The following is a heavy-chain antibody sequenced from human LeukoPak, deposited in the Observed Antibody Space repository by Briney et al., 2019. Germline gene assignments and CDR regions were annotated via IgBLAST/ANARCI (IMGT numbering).Heavy chain of an antibody. CDR1: GFTFGGYA. J-gene: IGHJ4*02. CDR3: AKVGKVGSTYYFDS. D-gene: IGHD1-26*01. CDR2: ISGNAGTT. V-gene: IGHV3-23*01. Sequence: QPGGSLRLSCAASGFTFGGYAMTWVRQAPGKGLEWLSLISGNAGTTYQPDSVKGRFTVSRDNSKNTLYLQMNSLRAEDTAVYYCAKVGKVGSTYYFDSWGQGTLVTVSS.